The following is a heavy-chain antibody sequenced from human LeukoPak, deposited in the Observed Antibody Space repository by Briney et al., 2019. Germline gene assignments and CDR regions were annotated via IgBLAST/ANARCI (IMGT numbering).Heavy chain of an antibody. CDR3: ARDDYGGIFSGY. V-gene: IGHV1-18*01. CDR1: GGTFSSYA. CDR2: ISAYNGNT. D-gene: IGHD4-23*01. Sequence: GASVKVSCKASGGTFSSYAISWVRQAPGQGLEWMGWISAYNGNTNYAQKLQGRVTMTTDTSTSTAYMELRSLRSDDTAVYYCARDDYGGIFSGYWGQGTLVTVSS. J-gene: IGHJ4*02.